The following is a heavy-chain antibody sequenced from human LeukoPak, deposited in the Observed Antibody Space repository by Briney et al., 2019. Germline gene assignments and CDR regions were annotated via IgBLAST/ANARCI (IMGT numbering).Heavy chain of an antibody. CDR3: ARDPDTAMPQH. CDR2: ISSSGSTI. V-gene: IGHV3-48*03. J-gene: IGHJ1*01. Sequence: GGSLRLSCAASGFTFSSYEMNWVRQAPGKGLEWVSYISSSGSTIYYADSVKGRFTISRDNAKNSLYLQMNSLRAEDTAVYYCARDPDTAMPQHWGQGTLVTVSS. CDR1: GFTFSSYE. D-gene: IGHD5-18*01.